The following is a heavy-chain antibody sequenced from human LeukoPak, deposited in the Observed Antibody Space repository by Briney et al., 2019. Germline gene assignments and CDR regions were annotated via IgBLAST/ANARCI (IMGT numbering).Heavy chain of an antibody. CDR2: ISSSGSTI. CDR3: ARDTGSPPPDY. D-gene: IGHD1-26*01. CDR1: GFTFSDYY. V-gene: IGHV3-11*01. Sequence: GESLRLSCAASGFTFSDYYISWIRQAPGKGLEWISYISSSGSTIYYTDSVKGRFTMSRDNANNLLYLQMNSLRVEDTAVYYCARDTGSPPPDYWGQGTLVTVSS. J-gene: IGHJ4*02.